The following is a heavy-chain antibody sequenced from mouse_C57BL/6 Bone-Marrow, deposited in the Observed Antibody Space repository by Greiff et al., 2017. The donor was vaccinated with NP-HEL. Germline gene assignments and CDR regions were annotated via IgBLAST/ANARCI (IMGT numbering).Heavy chain of an antibody. D-gene: IGHD1-1*01. Sequence: VQLQQPGTELVKPGASVKLSCKASGYTFTSYWMHWVKQRPGQGLEWIGNINPSNGGTNYNEKFKSKATLTVDKSSSTAYMQLSSLTSEDSAVYYCARTYYGSSYVSSWFAYWGQGTLVTVSA. CDR1: GYTFTSYW. J-gene: IGHJ3*01. CDR2: INPSNGGT. V-gene: IGHV1-53*01. CDR3: ARTYYGSSYVSSWFAY.